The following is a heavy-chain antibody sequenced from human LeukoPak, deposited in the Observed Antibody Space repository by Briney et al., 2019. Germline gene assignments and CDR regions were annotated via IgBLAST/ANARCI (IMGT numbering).Heavy chain of an antibody. CDR2: LYYSGST. V-gene: IGHV4-39*07. CDR1: GGPISSSSYY. CDR3: ARIDGSGSYGWYYYYYMDA. D-gene: IGHD3-10*01. Sequence: SETLSLTCTVSGGPISSSSYYWGWIRQPPGKGLEWIGSLYYSGSTYYNPSLKSRVTISVDMSKNQFSLKLSSVTAADTAVYYCARIDGSGSYGWYYYYYMDAWGKGTTVTVSS. J-gene: IGHJ6*03.